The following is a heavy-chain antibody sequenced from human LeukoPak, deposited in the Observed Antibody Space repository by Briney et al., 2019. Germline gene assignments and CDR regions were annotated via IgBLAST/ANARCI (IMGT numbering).Heavy chain of an antibody. CDR1: GFTVSSNY. CDR2: IWNDASHD. D-gene: IGHD2-15*01. Sequence: GGSLRLSCAASGFTVSSNYMSWVRQAPGKGLEWVAVIWNDASHDNYADSVRGRFTISRDNSKNTLSLQMNSLRAEDTAVYYCARDLCSGGRCRYAEYWGQGALVTVSS. V-gene: IGHV3-33*08. J-gene: IGHJ4*02. CDR3: ARDLCSGGRCRYAEY.